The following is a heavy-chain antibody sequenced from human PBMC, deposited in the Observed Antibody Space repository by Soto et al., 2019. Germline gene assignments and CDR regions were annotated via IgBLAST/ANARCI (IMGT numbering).Heavy chain of an antibody. CDR1: GFNFRYYA. V-gene: IGHV3-23*01. Sequence: GGSLRLSCAASGFNFRYYAMTWVRQAPGKGLEWVSSINDNGDSTHYADSVKGRFTISRDNSKNTLYLQMNSLTAEDTAVYFCAKASNSSPWFDSWLESWGQGTLVTVS. J-gene: IGHJ5*01. D-gene: IGHD6-6*01. CDR3: AKASNSSPWFDSWLES. CDR2: INDNGDST.